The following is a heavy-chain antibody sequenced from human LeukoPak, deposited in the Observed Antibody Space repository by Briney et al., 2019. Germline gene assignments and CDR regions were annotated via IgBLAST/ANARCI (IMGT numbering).Heavy chain of an antibody. V-gene: IGHV1-46*01. CDR1: GYTFTSYH. J-gene: IGHJ1*01. CDR2: INPSGGRT. Sequence: ASVKVSCKASGYTFTSYHMHWVRQAPGQGLEWMGIINPSGGRTSNAQKFQGRVTMTRDTSASTAYMELNSLSSEDTAVYFCARVPLHDASGHYYSHWGQGTLVTVSS. CDR3: ARVPLHDASGHYYSH. D-gene: IGHD3-22*01.